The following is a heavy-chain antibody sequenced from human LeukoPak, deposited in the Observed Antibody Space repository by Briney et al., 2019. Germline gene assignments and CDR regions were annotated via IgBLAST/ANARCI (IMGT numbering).Heavy chain of an antibody. CDR1: GYTFTGYY. CDR2: INPNSGGT. Sequence: ASVKVSCKASGYTFTGYYMHWVRQAPGQGLEWMGWINPNSGGTNYAQKFQGRVTMTRDTSISTAYMELSRLRSDDTAVYYCARDPMVGATTGAFDIWGQGTMVTVSS. V-gene: IGHV1-2*02. CDR3: ARDPMVGATTGAFDI. J-gene: IGHJ3*02. D-gene: IGHD1-26*01.